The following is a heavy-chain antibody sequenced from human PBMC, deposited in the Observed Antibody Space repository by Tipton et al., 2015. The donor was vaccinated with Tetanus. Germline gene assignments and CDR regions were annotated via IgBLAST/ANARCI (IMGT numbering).Heavy chain of an antibody. D-gene: IGHD6-6*01. J-gene: IGHJ4*02. Sequence: SLRLSCAASGFTFSSYGMHWVRQAPGKGLEWVAVIWYDGSNKYYADSVKGRFTISRDNSKNTLYLQMNSLRAEDTAVYYCAWSSIAARGDFDYWGQGTLVTVSS. CDR2: IWYDGSNK. CDR1: GFTFSSYG. CDR3: AWSSIAARGDFDY. V-gene: IGHV3-33*01.